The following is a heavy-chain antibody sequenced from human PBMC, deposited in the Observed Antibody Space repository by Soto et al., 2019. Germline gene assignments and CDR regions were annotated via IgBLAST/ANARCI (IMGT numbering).Heavy chain of an antibody. Sequence: EVQLVESGGGLVQPGGSLRLSCTASGFTFSDHYMDWVRQAPGKGLEWVGRTRNKAHNYGTEYAASVKGRFTISTDDSKNSLYLQMNSLKTDDTAVYYCTGNTDGYNGLAGHWGQGTLVTVSS. J-gene: IGHJ4*02. V-gene: IGHV3-72*01. CDR3: TGNTDGYNGLAGH. CDR1: GFTFSDHY. D-gene: IGHD5-12*01. CDR2: TRNKAHNYGT.